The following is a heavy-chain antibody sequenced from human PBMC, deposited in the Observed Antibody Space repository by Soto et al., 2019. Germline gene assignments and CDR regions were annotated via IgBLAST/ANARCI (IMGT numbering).Heavy chain of an antibody. J-gene: IGHJ4*02. CDR2: ISGSGGST. V-gene: IGHV3-23*01. Sequence: GGSLRLSCAASGFTFSSYAMSRVRQAPGKGLEWVSAISGSGGSTYYADSVKGRFTISRDNSKNTLYLQMNSLRAEDTAVYYCAKDRCSGVRSCWFDYWGQGTLVTVSS. D-gene: IGHD2-15*01. CDR3: AKDRCSGVRSCWFDY. CDR1: GFTFSSYA.